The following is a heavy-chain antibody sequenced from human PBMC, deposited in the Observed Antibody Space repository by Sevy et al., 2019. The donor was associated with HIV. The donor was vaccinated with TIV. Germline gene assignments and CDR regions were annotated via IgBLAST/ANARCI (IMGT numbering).Heavy chain of an antibody. CDR2: IRSKTYGGTP. CDR1: GFTSGDYI. D-gene: IGHD3-10*01. V-gene: IGHV3-49*03. J-gene: IGHJ6*02. Sequence: GGSLRLSCTPSGFTSGDYILTWFRQAPGKGLEWVGFIRSKTYGGTPESAASGKGRITISRDDSKNIAYLRMNSLKTEDTAVYYCTRTSYYYDSGSYFGMDVWGQGTTVTVSS. CDR3: TRTSYYYDSGSYFGMDV.